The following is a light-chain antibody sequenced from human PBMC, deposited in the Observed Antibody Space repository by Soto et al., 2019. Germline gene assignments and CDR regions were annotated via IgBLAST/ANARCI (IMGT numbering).Light chain of an antibody. V-gene: IGKV3-20*01. CDR2: GAS. Sequence: EIVLTQSPGTLSLSPGERATLSCRASQSVSSSYLAWYQQTPGQAPRLLIYGASIRATGIPDRFSGSGSGTDFTLSISRLEPEDFAVYYCQQYGSSPTFGQGTKVDI. CDR3: QQYGSSPT. CDR1: QSVSSSY. J-gene: IGKJ1*01.